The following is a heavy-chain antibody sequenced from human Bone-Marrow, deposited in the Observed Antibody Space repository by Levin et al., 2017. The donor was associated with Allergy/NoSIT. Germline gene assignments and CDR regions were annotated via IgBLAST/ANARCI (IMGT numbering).Heavy chain of an antibody. CDR2: MNPNSGNT. Sequence: ASVKVSCKASGYTFTSYDINWVRQATGQGLEWMGWMNPNSGNTGYAQKFQGRVTMTRNTSISTAYMELSSLRSEDTAVYYCARERYSGYDWDYWGQGTLVTVSS. D-gene: IGHD5-12*01. V-gene: IGHV1-8*01. CDR1: GYTFTSYD. J-gene: IGHJ4*02. CDR3: ARERYSGYDWDY.